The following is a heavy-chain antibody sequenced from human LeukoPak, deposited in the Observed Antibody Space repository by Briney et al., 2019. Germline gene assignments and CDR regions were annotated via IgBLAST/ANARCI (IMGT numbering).Heavy chain of an antibody. D-gene: IGHD6-13*01. CDR1: GFNFNIYA. Sequence: PGGSLRLSCAASGFNFNIYAMSWVRQAPGKGLEWVSAISGGGGNTYYADSVKGRFTISRDNSKNTLYLQVNSLRAEDAAVFYCAKHAAAASFFDYWGQGTLVTVST. CDR3: AKHAAAASFFDY. J-gene: IGHJ4*02. CDR2: ISGGGGNT. V-gene: IGHV3-23*01.